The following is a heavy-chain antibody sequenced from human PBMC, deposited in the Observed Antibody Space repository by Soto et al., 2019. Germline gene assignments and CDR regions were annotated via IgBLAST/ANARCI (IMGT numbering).Heavy chain of an antibody. CDR3: ARFYTSSWYFDY. CDR1: VGSISSYY. Sequence: PSETLGITCTFSVGSISSYYWTWMRQPPGKGLEWIGYIYDSGTSDYNPSLKSRVTISIDTFKNQLSLRLSSVTAADTAVYYCARFYTSSWYFDYWGQGTMVTVSS. V-gene: IGHV4-59*01. J-gene: IGHJ4*02. D-gene: IGHD6-13*01. CDR2: IYDSGTS.